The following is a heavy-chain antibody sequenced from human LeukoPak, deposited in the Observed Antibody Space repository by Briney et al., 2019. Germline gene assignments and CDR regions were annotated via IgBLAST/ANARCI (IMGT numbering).Heavy chain of an antibody. V-gene: IGHV4-34*01. J-gene: IGHJ4*02. Sequence: SETLSLTCAVYGGSFSGYYWTWLRQPPGKGLEWIGEINHSGSTNYNPSLKSRVTISVDTSKNQFSLYLTSVPAADTTVYYSDKGAGCSGGSCNGDYWGQGNLVTVSS. CDR1: GGSFSGYY. D-gene: IGHD2-15*01. CDR3: DKGAGCSGGSCNGDY. CDR2: INHSGST.